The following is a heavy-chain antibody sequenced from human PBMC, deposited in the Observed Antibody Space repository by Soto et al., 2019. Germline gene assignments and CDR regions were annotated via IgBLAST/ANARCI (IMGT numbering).Heavy chain of an antibody. J-gene: IGHJ6*02. CDR2: TFYRSKWYN. D-gene: IGHD6-19*01. CDR3: ARDQGVAGRTSYYGMDV. Sequence: PSQTLSLTCAISGDSVSSNNAAWNWIRQSPSRGLEWLGRTFYRSKWYNDYAVSVKSRLIINPDTSKNQFSLQLNSVTPEDTAVYYCARDQGVAGRTSYYGMDVWGQGTTVTVSS. V-gene: IGHV6-1*01. CDR1: GDSVSSNNAA.